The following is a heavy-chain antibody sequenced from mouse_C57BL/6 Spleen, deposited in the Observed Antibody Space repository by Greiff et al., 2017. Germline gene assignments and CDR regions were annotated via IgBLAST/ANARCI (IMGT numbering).Heavy chain of an antibody. CDR2: ISDGGSYT. V-gene: IGHV5-4*01. Sequence: EVQVVESGGGLVKPGGSLKLSCAASGFTFSSYAMSWVRQTPEKRLEWVATISDGGSYTYYPDNVKGRFTISRDNAKNNLYLQMSHLKSEDTAMYYCARDRVYDGTAWFAYWGQGTLVTVSA. CDR1: GFTFSSYA. D-gene: IGHD2-12*01. J-gene: IGHJ3*01. CDR3: ARDRVYDGTAWFAY.